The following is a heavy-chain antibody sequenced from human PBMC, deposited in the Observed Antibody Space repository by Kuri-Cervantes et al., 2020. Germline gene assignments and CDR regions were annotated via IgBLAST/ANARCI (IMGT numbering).Heavy chain of an antibody. Sequence: SETLSLTCTVSGGSISSYYWSWIRQPPGKGLEWIGYIYYSGSTNYNPSLKSRVTISVDTSKNQFSLKLSSVTAADTAVYYCARVRRGYVVTYYYYYMDVWGKGTTVTVSS. J-gene: IGHJ6*03. CDR1: GGSISSYY. D-gene: IGHD2-21*02. CDR2: IYYSGST. V-gene: IGHV4-59*12. CDR3: ARVRRGYVVTYYYYYMDV.